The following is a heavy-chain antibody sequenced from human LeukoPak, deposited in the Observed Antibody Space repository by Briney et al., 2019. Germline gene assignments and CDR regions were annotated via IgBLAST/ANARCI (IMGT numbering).Heavy chain of an antibody. D-gene: IGHD6-25*01. V-gene: IGHV3-74*01. J-gene: IGHJ4*02. Sequence: GGSLRLSCAASGFTFNEFWMHWVRQVPGKGLMWVSRIHKDGLHTWYADSMKGRFTISRDNAENTVYLQLNSLRVEDTAVYYRARESEAAGTYYLDHWGQGNLVTVSS. CDR3: ARESEAAGTYYLDH. CDR2: IHKDGLHT. CDR1: GFTFNEFW.